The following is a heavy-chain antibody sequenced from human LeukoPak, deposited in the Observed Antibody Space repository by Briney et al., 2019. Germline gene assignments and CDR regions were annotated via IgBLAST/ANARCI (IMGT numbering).Heavy chain of an antibody. CDR1: GGSISSRTYY. V-gene: IGHV4-39*07. J-gene: IGHJ4*02. D-gene: IGHD3-22*01. CDR2: INHSGST. CDR3: ARAYYYDSSGYKTFDY. Sequence: SETLSLTCTVSGGSISSRTYYWSWIRQPPGKGLEWIGEINHSGSTNYNPSLKSRVTISVDTSKNQFSLKLSSVTAADTAVYYCARAYYYDSSGYKTFDYWGQGTLVTVSS.